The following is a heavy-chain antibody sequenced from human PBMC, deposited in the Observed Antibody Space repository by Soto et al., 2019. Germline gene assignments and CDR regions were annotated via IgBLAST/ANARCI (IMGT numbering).Heavy chain of an antibody. CDR2: TYYRSKWYN. CDR3: ARGGSAPRSNYGGDYYGMDV. J-gene: IGHJ6*02. Sequence: PSQTLSLTCAISGDSVSSNSAAWNWIRQSPSRGLEWLGRTYYRSKWYNDYAVSVKSRITINPDTSKNQFSLQLNSVTPEDTAVYYCARGGSAPRSNYGGDYYGMDVWGQGTTVTVSS. V-gene: IGHV6-1*01. CDR1: GDSVSSNSAA. D-gene: IGHD3-16*01.